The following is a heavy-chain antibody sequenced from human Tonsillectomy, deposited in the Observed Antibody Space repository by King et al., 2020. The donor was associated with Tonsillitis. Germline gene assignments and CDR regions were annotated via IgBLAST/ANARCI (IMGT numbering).Heavy chain of an antibody. D-gene: IGHD3-16*02. Sequence: QVQLQESGPRLVKPSETLSLSCSVSRYSITSGYSWGWIRQPPGKALEWIATVYHSGNTYYNPSLNSRVSISVDTSKNQFPLNLTAVTVADTAIYYCAKSPYDYLWGSHRPETYYFDSWGQGTLVTVSA. J-gene: IGHJ4*02. V-gene: IGHV4-38-2*01. CDR2: VYHSGNT. CDR3: AKSPYDYLWGSHRPETYYFDS. CDR1: RYSITSGYS.